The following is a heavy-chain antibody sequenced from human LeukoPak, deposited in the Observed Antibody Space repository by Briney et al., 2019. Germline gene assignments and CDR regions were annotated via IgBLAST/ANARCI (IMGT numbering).Heavy chain of an antibody. V-gene: IGHV3-30*04. J-gene: IGHJ4*02. CDR2: ISSDGSNK. D-gene: IGHD1-26*01. CDR1: GFTFSTYA. CDR3: ARDDIIVGATTLDY. Sequence: GGSLRLSCAASGFTFSTYAMNWVPQAPGKGLEWLAVISSDGSNKYHVDSVKGRFTISRDNSKNTLYLEMDSVRLGDTAVYYCARDDIIVGATTLDYWGQGTLVTVSS.